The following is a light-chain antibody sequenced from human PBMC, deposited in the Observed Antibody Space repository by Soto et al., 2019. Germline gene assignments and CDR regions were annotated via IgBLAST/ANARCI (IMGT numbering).Light chain of an antibody. Sequence: EIVLTQSPGTLSLSPGEGATLSCRASQSVLSAYLAWYLQKPGQPPRLLIYGAASRATGIPDRFSGSGSGTDFTLTIRRLEPEDFAVYYCQYYGGSPPYTVGQGTKLEIK. CDR2: GAA. V-gene: IGKV3-20*01. CDR3: QYYGGSPPYT. CDR1: QSVLSAY. J-gene: IGKJ2*01.